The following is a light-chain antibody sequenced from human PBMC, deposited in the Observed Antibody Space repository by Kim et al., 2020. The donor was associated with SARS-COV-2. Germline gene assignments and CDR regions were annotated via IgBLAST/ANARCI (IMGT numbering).Light chain of an antibody. J-gene: IGKJ1*01. CDR2: VAS. CDR3: QQDNSWPVT. CDR1: QSVSRN. V-gene: IGKV3-15*01. Sequence: EIVMTQSPATLSVTPGERATLSCRASQSVSRNLAWYQQKPGQAPRLLIYVASTRATGIPARFSGSGSGTEFTLTISSLQSEDFAVYYCQQDNSWPVTFGQGTKVDIK.